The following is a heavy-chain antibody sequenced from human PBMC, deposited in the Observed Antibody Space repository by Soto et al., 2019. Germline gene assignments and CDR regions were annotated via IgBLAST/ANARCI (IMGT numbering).Heavy chain of an antibody. J-gene: IGHJ4*02. V-gene: IGHV4-59*01. CDR1: GGSISGYY. CDR3: ARSSGYSYGRFDY. D-gene: IGHD5-18*01. Sequence: SETLSLTCTVSGGSISGYYWSWIRQPPGKGLEWIGYIYYSGSTNYNPSLKSRVTISVDTSKNQFSLKLSSVTAADTAVYYCARSSGYSYGRFDYWGQGTLVTVSS. CDR2: IYYSGST.